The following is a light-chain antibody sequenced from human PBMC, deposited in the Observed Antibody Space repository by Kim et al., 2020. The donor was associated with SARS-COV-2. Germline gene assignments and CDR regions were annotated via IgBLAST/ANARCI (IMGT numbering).Light chain of an antibody. V-gene: IGLV3-1*01. CDR1: KLGDKY. CDR2: HDT. Sequence: VSVSTGQTASITCSGDKLGDKYACWYQQMPGQSPVLVIYHDTYRPSGIPERFSGSKSGSTATLTITGTQPMDEADYYCQAWDSKGVFGGGTQLTVL. J-gene: IGLJ2*01. CDR3: QAWDSKGV.